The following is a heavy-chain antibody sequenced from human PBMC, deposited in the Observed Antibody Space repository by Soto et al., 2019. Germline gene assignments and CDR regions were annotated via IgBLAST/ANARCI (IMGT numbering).Heavy chain of an antibody. V-gene: IGHV1-2*02. J-gene: IGHJ6*02. Sequence: AASVKVSCKASGYTFTGYYMHWVRQAPGQGLEWMGWINPNSGGTNYAQKFQGRVTMTRDTSISTAYMELSRLRSDDTAVYYCARDLSIAARPSTIYYYYYYGMDVWGQGTTVTVS. D-gene: IGHD6-6*01. CDR2: INPNSGGT. CDR3: ARDLSIAARPSTIYYYYYYGMDV. CDR1: GYTFTGYY.